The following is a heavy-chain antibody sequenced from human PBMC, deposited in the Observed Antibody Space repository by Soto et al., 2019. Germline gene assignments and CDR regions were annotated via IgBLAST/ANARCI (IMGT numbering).Heavy chain of an antibody. Sequence: GASVKVSCKASGGTFSSYAISWVRQAPGQRLEWMGGIIPIFGTANYAQKFQGRVTITADESTSTAYMELSSLRSEDTAVYYCARGSKYYYDSSKAFDIWGQGTMVTVSS. D-gene: IGHD3-22*01. V-gene: IGHV1-69*13. CDR2: IIPIFGTA. J-gene: IGHJ3*02. CDR1: GGTFSSYA. CDR3: ARGSKYYYDSSKAFDI.